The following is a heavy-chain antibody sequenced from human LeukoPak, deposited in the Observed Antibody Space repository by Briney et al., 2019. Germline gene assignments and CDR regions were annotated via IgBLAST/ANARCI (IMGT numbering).Heavy chain of an antibody. CDR2: MNPNSGNK. Sequence: ASVKVSCKASGYSFTNFDINWVRQATGQGLEWMGWMNPNSGNKGYAQKFQGRVTMTMNTYITTAYMELSSLRSEDTAVYYCARGPQWRGDYYYMDVWGRGTTVPVSS. D-gene: IGHD6-19*01. V-gene: IGHV1-8*01. J-gene: IGHJ6*03. CDR3: ARGPQWRGDYYYMDV. CDR1: GYSFTNFD.